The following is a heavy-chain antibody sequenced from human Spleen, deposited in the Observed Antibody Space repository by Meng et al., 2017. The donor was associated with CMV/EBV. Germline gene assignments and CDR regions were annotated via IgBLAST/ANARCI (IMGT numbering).Heavy chain of an antibody. V-gene: IGHV3-7*03. CDR1: GFTVSSNY. J-gene: IGHJ3*02. Sequence: GGSLRLSCAASGFTVSSNYMSWVRQAPGKGLEWVANINKDGSETYHVDSVKGRFTVSRDNGKNSLYLQMNSLRAEDTAVYYCASTNGATGAAFDIWGQGTMVTVSS. CDR3: ASTNGATGAAFDI. CDR2: INKDGSET. D-gene: IGHD1-1*01.